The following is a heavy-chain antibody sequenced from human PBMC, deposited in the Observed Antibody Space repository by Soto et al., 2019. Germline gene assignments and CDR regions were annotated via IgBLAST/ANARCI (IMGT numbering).Heavy chain of an antibody. CDR2: ISAYNGNT. J-gene: IGHJ1*01. CDR1: GYTFTSYG. D-gene: IGHD6-19*01. CDR3: ARDWFEEQWLVRDSYFQH. Sequence: ASVKVSCKASGYTFTSYGISWVRQAPGQGLEWMGWISAYNGNTNYAQKLQGRVTMTTDTSTSTAYMELRSLRSDDTAVYYCARDWFEEQWLVRDSYFQHWGQGTLVTVSS. V-gene: IGHV1-18*01.